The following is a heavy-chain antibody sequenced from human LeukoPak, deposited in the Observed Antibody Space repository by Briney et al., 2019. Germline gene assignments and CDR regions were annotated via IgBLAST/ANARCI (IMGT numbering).Heavy chain of an antibody. J-gene: IGHJ4*02. CDR2: ISSSSSYI. CDR3: ARVHRAAVGTGGFDY. CDR1: GGSISSSSYY. D-gene: IGHD6-13*01. V-gene: IGHV3-21*01. Sequence: ETLSLTCTVSGGSISSSSYYWGWVRQAPGKGLEWVSSISSSSSYIYYADSVKGRFTISRDNAKNSLYLQMNSLRAEDTAVYYCARVHRAAVGTGGFDYWGQGTLVTVSS.